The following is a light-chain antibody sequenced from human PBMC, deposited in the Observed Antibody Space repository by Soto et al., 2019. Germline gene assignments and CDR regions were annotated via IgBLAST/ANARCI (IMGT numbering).Light chain of an antibody. CDR3: QQYNSYPET. V-gene: IGKV1-5*03. CDR1: QSISSW. J-gene: IGKJ1*01. Sequence: IPMTQSPSTLSASVGDRVTVTCRASQSISSWLAWYQQKPGKAPKLLIYKASSLESGVPSRFSGSGSGTEFTLTISSLQPDDFATYYCQQYNSYPETFGQGTKVDIK. CDR2: KAS.